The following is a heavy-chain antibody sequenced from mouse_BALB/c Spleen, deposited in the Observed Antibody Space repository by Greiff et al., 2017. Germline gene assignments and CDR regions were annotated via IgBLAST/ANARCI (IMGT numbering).Heavy chain of an antibody. D-gene: IGHD2-4*01. CDR2: ISSGGSYT. V-gene: IGHV5-6*01. J-gene: IGHJ2*01. CDR3: ARHYDYDPFDY. CDR1: GFTFSSYG. Sequence: EVKLMESGGDLVKPGGSLKLSCAASGFTFSSYGMSWVRQTPDKRLEWVATISSGGSYTYYPDSVKGRFTISRDNAKNTLYLQMSSLKSEDTAMYYCARHYDYDPFDYWGQGTTLTVSS.